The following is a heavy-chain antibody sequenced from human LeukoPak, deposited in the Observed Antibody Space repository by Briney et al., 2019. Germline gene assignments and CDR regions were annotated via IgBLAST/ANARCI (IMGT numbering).Heavy chain of an antibody. CDR1: GFTFSSYA. CDR2: ISGSGGST. CDR3: AKDPPRSRAIVDAFDI. V-gene: IGHV3-23*01. Sequence: GGSLRLSCAASGFTFSSYAMSWVRQAPGKGLEWVSAISGSGGSTYYADSVKGRFTISRDNSQNTLYLQMNSLRAEDTAVYYCAKDPPRSRAIVDAFDIWGQGTLVTVSS. J-gene: IGHJ3*02. D-gene: IGHD3-22*01.